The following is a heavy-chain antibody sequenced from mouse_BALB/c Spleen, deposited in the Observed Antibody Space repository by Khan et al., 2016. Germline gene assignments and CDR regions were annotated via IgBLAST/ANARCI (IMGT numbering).Heavy chain of an antibody. V-gene: IGHV5-6-3*01. J-gene: IGHJ2*01. Sequence: EVELVESGGGLVQPGGSLKLSCAASGFTFSTYGMSWVRQPPAKRLELVATINSNGGSTYYPDSVKGRFTISRDHAKNTLYLQMSSLKSEDTAMYYCARENYRYYFDYWGQGTTLTVSS. CDR2: INSNGGST. CDR1: GFTFSTYG. D-gene: IGHD2-14*01. CDR3: ARENYRYYFDY.